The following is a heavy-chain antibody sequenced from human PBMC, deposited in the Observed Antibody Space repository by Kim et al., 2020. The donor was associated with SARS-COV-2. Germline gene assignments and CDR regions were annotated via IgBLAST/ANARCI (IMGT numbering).Heavy chain of an antibody. V-gene: IGHV4-34*01. CDR2: INHSGST. D-gene: IGHD3-16*01. J-gene: IGHJ4*02. CDR1: GGSFSGYY. CDR3: AREDGGVLFFDY. Sequence: SETLSLTCTVYGGSFSGYYWSWIRQPPGKGLEWIGEINHSGSTNYNPSLKSRVTISVDTSKNQFSLKLSSVTAADTAVYYCAREDGGVLFFDYWGQGTLVTVSS.